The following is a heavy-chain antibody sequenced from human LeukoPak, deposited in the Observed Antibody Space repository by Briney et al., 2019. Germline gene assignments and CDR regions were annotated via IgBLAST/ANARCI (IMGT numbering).Heavy chain of an antibody. CDR3: ARANPTIPIFYFDF. V-gene: IGHV3-48*01. D-gene: IGHD2-2*02. CDR1: GFTFRSHG. CDR2: ISSSADRI. J-gene: IGHJ4*02. Sequence: PGVSLRLSCVGFGFTFRSHGMNWVRQAPGKGPEWISYISSSADRIYYADSVRGRLAISRDNDRNSLFLDMNTLRAEDTAVYYCARANPTIPIFYFDFWGRGTLVTVSS.